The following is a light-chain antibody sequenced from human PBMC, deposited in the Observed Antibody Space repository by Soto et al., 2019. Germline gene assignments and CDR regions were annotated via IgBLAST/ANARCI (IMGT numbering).Light chain of an antibody. CDR1: QSISSW. V-gene: IGKV1-5*03. CDR2: KAS. CDR3: QHYNNYLWT. J-gene: IGKJ1*01. Sequence: DIQMTQSPSTLSASVGDRVTITCRASQSISSWLAWFQQKPGNSPRLLIYKASTLQSGVPSRFSGSGSGTEFTLTISSLQPDDFAIYYCQHYNNYLWTFGQGTKVDIK.